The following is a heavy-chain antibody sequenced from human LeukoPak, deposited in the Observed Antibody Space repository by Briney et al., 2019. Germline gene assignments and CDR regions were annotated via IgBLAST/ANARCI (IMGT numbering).Heavy chain of an antibody. J-gene: IGHJ4*02. CDR2: ISSSTTYI. CDR3: AREIYFDYYFDY. CDR1: GFTFDSFS. Sequence: GGSLRLSCAASGFTFDSFSINWVRQAPGKGLEWVASISSSTTYIYYAGSVKGRFTISRDNAKNTLYLQMNSLRAEDTAVYYCAREIYFDYYFDYWGQGTLVTVSS. V-gene: IGHV3-21*01. D-gene: IGHD3-22*01.